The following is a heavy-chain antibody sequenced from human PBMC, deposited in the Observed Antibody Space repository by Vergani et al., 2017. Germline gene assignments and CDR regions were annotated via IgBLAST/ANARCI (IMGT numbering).Heavy chain of an antibody. V-gene: IGHV3-23*04. D-gene: IGHD3-10*01. J-gene: IGHJ4*02. CDR3: AKQYFVSGNYLFDY. Sequence: EVQLVESGGGLVQPGGSLRLSCAASGFTFSNYAMNWVRQAPGKGLEWVSGIRGSGVSAYYTDSVKGRFTISRDNSKNMLFLQMNNLRTEDKAIYYCAKQYFVSGNYLFDYWGQGTLVTVSS. CDR2: IRGSGVSA. CDR1: GFTFSNYA.